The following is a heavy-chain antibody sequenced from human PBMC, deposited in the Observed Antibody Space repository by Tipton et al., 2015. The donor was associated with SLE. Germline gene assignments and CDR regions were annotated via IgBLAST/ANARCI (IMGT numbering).Heavy chain of an antibody. CDR1: GFTFSTYA. Sequence: SLRLSCAASGFTFSTYAIHWVRQAPGKGLEWVAVISFDGSNKYYADSVRGRFTISRDNSKNTLYLQMNSLRAEDTAVYYCARSSSSRYYYALDVWGQGTTVTVSS. CDR2: ISFDGSNK. V-gene: IGHV3-30*04. CDR3: ARSSSSRYYYALDV. D-gene: IGHD6-6*01. J-gene: IGHJ6*02.